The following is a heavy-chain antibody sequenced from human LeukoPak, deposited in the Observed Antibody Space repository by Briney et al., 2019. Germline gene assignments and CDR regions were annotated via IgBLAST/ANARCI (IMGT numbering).Heavy chain of an antibody. J-gene: IGHJ4*02. V-gene: IGHV1-2*02. CDR2: INTNSGGT. CDR3: ATMGATNFDH. D-gene: IGHD1-26*01. Sequence: ASVKVSCKASGYTFTGYYMHWVRQAPGQGLEWMGWINTNSGGTNYAQKFQGRITMTRDTSVSTAYMELSRLGSDDTAVYYCATMGATNFDHWGQGTLVTVSS. CDR1: GYTFTGYY.